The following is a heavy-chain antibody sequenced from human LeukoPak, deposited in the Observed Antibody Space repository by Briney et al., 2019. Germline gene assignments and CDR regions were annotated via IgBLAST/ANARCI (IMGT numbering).Heavy chain of an antibody. CDR2: MSYSGST. CDR1: GGSITSSSYS. Sequence: PSETLSLTCTVSGGSITSSSYSWGWIRQPPGKGLEWIASMSYSGSTYYNPSLKSRVTISVDTSRNQFSLKLSSVTAADTAVYYCARSVGYYDSSGYLHWFDPWGQGTLVTVSS. V-gene: IGHV4-39*07. CDR3: ARSVGYYDSSGYLHWFDP. D-gene: IGHD3-22*01. J-gene: IGHJ5*02.